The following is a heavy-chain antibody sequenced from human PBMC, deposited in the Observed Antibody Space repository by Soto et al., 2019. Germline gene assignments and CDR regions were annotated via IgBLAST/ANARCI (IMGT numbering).Heavy chain of an antibody. CDR2: IIPILGIA. Sequence: QATGQGLEWMGRIIPILGIANYAQKFQGRVTITADKSTSTAYMELSSLRSEDSSLYYCASAIGFNAFDILGKRTMVTVSS. CDR3: ASAIGFNAFDI. V-gene: IGHV1-69*02. J-gene: IGHJ3*02.